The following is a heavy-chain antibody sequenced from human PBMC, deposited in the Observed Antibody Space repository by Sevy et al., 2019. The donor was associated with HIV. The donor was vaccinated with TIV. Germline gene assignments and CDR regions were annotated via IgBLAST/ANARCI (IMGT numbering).Heavy chain of an antibody. CDR1: GFTFSSYG. J-gene: IGHJ6*04. V-gene: IGHV3-30*02. Sequence: GGSLRLSCAASGFTFSSYGMHWVRQAPGKGLEWVAFIRYDGSNKYYADSVKGRFTISRDNSKNTLYLQMNSLRAEDTAVYYCAKSRGSGIFSAPVNYYYYYGMDVWGKGTTVTVSS. CDR2: IRYDGSNK. D-gene: IGHD3-10*01. CDR3: AKSRGSGIFSAPVNYYYYYGMDV.